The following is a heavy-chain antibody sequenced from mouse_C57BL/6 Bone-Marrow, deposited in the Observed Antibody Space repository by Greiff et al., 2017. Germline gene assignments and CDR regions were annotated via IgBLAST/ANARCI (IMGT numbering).Heavy chain of an antibody. CDR3: ARDYGSPHWYFDV. D-gene: IGHD1-1*01. V-gene: IGHV1-31*01. CDR1: GYSFTGDY. Sequence: EVQLQQSGPELVKPGASVKISCTASGYSFTGDYMHWVKQSHGNILDWIGYIYPYNGVSSYNQKFQGKATLTVDKSSSTAYMELRSLTSEDSAVYDCARDYGSPHWYFDVWGTGTTVTVSS. J-gene: IGHJ1*03. CDR2: IYPYNGVS.